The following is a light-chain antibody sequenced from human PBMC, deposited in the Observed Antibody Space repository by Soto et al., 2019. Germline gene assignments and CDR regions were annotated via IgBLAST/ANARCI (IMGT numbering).Light chain of an antibody. CDR2: DAS. J-gene: IGKJ4*01. CDR3: QHYDHLPPLS. CDR1: QDIRNY. Sequence: DIRLTQSPSSLSASVGDRVTITCQASQDIRNYLNWYQQKPGRAPNLLIYDASNLKTGVPSRFSGSGSGTDFTFTISSRQPEDIATYYCQHYDHLPPLSFGEGTKVEIK. V-gene: IGKV1-33*01.